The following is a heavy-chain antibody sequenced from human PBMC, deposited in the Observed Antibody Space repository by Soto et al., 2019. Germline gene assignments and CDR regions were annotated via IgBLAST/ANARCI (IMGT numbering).Heavy chain of an antibody. J-gene: IGHJ4*02. Sequence: SETLSLTCTVAGGSISSYYWSWVRQPPGKGLEWIGSIYYSGSTNYNPSLKSRVTISVDTSKNHFSLKLSSVTAADTAVYYCARARIVVAGTIVDYWGQGTLVTVSS. CDR3: ARARIVVAGTIVDY. D-gene: IGHD6-19*01. CDR1: GGSISSYY. V-gene: IGHV4-59*08. CDR2: IYYSGST.